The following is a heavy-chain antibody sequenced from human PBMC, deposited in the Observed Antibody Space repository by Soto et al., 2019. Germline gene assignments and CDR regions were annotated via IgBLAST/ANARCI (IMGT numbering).Heavy chain of an antibody. Sequence: SETLSLTCAVYGGSFSGYYWSWIRQPPGKGLEWIGEINHSGSTNYNPSLKSRVTISVDTSKNQFSLKLSSVTAADTAVYYCARVAGYCSGGSCLKGRKNWFDPWGQGTLVTVSS. CDR3: ARVAGYCSGGSCLKGRKNWFDP. CDR2: INHSGST. CDR1: GGSFSGYY. D-gene: IGHD2-15*01. J-gene: IGHJ5*02. V-gene: IGHV4-34*01.